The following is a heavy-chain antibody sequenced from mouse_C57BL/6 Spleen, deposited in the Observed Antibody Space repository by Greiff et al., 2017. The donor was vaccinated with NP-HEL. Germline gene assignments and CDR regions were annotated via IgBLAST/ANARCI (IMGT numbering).Heavy chain of an antibody. D-gene: IGHD1-1*01. CDR2: IDPETGGT. Sequence: VQLVESGAELVRPGASVTLSCKASGYTFTDYEMHWVKQTPVHGLEWIGAIDPETGGTAYNQKFKGKAILTADKSSSTAYMELRSLTSEDSAVYYCTRRGNYYGSSYEYFDVWGTGTTVTVSS. V-gene: IGHV1-15*01. CDR3: TRRGNYYGSSYEYFDV. J-gene: IGHJ1*03. CDR1: GYTFTDYE.